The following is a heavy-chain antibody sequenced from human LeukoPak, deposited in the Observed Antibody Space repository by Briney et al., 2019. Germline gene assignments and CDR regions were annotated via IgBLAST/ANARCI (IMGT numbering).Heavy chain of an antibody. D-gene: IGHD5-18*01. V-gene: IGHV1-69*05. CDR2: IIPIFGTA. CDR3: ARATAMVSGIFDY. CDR1: GGTFSSYA. Sequence: ASVKVSCKASGGTFSSYAISWVRQAPGQGLEWMGGIIPIFGTANYAQKFQGRVTITTDESTSTAYMELSSLRSEDTAVYYCARATAMVSGIFDYWGQGTLDTVSS. J-gene: IGHJ4*02.